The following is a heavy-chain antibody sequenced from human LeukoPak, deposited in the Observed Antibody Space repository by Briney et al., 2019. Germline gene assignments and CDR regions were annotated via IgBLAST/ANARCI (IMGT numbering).Heavy chain of an antibody. Sequence: GASVKVSCKASGGTFSSYAISWVRQAPGQGLEWMGGIIPIFGTANYAQKFQGRVTITTDESTSTAYMELSSLRSEDTAVYYCARDREDGYKNVYYMDVWGKGTTVTVSS. CDR2: IIPIFGTA. V-gene: IGHV1-69*05. CDR1: GGTFSSYA. J-gene: IGHJ6*03. CDR3: ARDREDGYKNVYYMDV. D-gene: IGHD5-24*01.